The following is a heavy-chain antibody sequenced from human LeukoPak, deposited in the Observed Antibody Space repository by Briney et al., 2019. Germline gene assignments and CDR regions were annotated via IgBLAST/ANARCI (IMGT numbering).Heavy chain of an antibody. D-gene: IGHD4-17*01. CDR2: IYYSGST. CDR3: ARATTVTSSDRPFDY. CDR1: GGSISSYY. J-gene: IGHJ4*02. Sequence: SETLSLTCTVSGGSISSYYWSWIRQPPGKGLEWIGYIYYSGSTNYNPSLKSRVTISVDTSKNQFSLKLSSVTAADTAVYYCARATTVTSSDRPFDYWGQGTLVTVSS. V-gene: IGHV4-59*08.